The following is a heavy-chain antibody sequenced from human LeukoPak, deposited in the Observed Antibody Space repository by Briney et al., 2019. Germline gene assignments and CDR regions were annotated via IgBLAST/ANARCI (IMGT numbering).Heavy chain of an antibody. V-gene: IGHV3-74*01. CDR3: ARGPSVLGAIDN. CDR2: INNDGSIT. CDR1: GFTFSTYS. Sequence: GGSLRLSCAASGFTFSTYSMNWVRQAPGKELVWVSRINNDGSITNSADSVKGRFTISRDNAKDMLYLQMDSLRVEDTAIYYCARGPSVLGAIDNWGQGTLVAVSS. D-gene: IGHD3-10*01. J-gene: IGHJ4*02.